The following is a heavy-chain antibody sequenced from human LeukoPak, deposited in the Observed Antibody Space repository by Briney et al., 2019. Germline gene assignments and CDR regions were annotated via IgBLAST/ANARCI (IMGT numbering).Heavy chain of an antibody. CDR1: GFTFSSYE. D-gene: IGHD3-22*01. V-gene: IGHV3-48*03. CDR2: ISSSCSTI. Sequence: GGSLRLSCAASGFTFSSYEMNWVRQAPGKGLEWVSYISSSCSTIYYADSVKGRFTISRDNAKNSLYLQMNSLRAEDTAVYYCARGPGYYDSSGYPSGYFQHWGQGTLVTVSS. J-gene: IGHJ1*01. CDR3: ARGPGYYDSSGYPSGYFQH.